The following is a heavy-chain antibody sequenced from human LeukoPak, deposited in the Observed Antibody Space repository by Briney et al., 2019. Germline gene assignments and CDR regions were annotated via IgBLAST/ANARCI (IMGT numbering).Heavy chain of an antibody. Sequence: ASVKVSCKASGYTFTSYYMHWVRQAPGQGLEWMGIINPSGGKTNYAQKFQGRVTITADESTSTAYMELSSLRSEDTAVYYCARDRRYYDSSGYGAEYFQHWGQGTLVTVSS. CDR1: GYTFTSYY. CDR3: ARDRRYYDSSGYGAEYFQH. D-gene: IGHD3-22*01. J-gene: IGHJ1*01. V-gene: IGHV1-46*01. CDR2: INPSGGKT.